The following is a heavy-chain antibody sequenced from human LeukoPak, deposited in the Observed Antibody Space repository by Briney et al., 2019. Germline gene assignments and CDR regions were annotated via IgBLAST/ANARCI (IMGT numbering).Heavy chain of an antibody. CDR3: ARAASGDWFDP. Sequence: SETLSLTCSVSNYSLKRGYYSGWIRQPPGKGLEWIGNIYHTGYSYSNPSLKSRVSLSVDTSKNQFSLKLSSVTAADTAVYYCARAASGDWFDPWGQGTLVTVSS. D-gene: IGHD3-10*01. CDR2: IYHTGYS. CDR1: NYSLKRGYY. V-gene: IGHV4-38-2*02. J-gene: IGHJ5*02.